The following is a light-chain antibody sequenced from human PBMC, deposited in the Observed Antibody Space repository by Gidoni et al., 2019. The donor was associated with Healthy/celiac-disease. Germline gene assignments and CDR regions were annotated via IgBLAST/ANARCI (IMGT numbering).Light chain of an antibody. J-gene: IGKJ4*01. CDR1: QSVSSY. CDR3: QQRSNRLT. Sequence: FVLTQSPATLSLSPGERATLSCRASQSVSSYLAWYQQKPGQAPRLLIYDASNRATGIPARFSGSGSGTDFTLTISSLEPEDFAVYYCQQRSNRLTFGGGTKVEIK. V-gene: IGKV3-11*01. CDR2: DAS.